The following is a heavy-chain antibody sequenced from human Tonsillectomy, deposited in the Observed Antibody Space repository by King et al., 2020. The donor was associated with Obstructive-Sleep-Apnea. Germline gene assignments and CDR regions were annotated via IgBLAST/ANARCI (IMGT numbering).Heavy chain of an antibody. Sequence: VQLVESGGGLVQPGRSLRLSCAASGFTFDDYAMHWVRQAPGKGREWVSGINWNSDSIGYADSVKGRFTISRDNAKNSLYLQMNSLRPEDTALYYCAKAPFSSSGSWDYFDYWGQGTLVTVSS. CDR1: GFTFDDYA. CDR2: INWNSDSI. V-gene: IGHV3-9*01. D-gene: IGHD3-22*01. J-gene: IGHJ4*02. CDR3: AKAPFSSSGSWDYFDY.